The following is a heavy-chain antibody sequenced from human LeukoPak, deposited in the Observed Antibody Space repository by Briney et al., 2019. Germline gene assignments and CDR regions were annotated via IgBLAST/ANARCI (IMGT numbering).Heavy chain of an antibody. CDR1: GYIFTSYA. Sequence: ASVKVSCKASGYIFTSYAMNWVRQAPGQGLEWMGWINTNTGNPTYAQGFTGRFVFSLDTSVSTAYLQISSLKAEDTAVYYCARDGIVGATTAFDYWGQGTLVTVSS. CDR2: INTNTGNP. V-gene: IGHV7-4-1*02. J-gene: IGHJ4*02. D-gene: IGHD1-26*01. CDR3: ARDGIVGATTAFDY.